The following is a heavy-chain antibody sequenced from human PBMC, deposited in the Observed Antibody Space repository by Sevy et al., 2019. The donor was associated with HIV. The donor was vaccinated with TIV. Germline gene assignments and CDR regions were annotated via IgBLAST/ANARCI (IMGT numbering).Heavy chain of an antibody. CDR2: IHNDGTA. V-gene: IGHV3-53*01. Sequence: GGSLRLSCIVSGFRVANNYLSWVRHAPGKGLEWVSVIHNDGTAIYADSAKGRFTVSRDNSQNKVFLQMSGLRVDDTAVYYCARGDAAYYGRWDISDFWGRGTMVTVSS. CDR1: GFRVANNY. J-gene: IGHJ3*01. D-gene: IGHD3-10*01. CDR3: ARGDAAYYGRWDISDF.